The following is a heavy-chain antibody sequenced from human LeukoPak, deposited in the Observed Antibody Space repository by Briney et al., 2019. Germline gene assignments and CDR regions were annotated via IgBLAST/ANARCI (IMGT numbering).Heavy chain of an antibody. V-gene: IGHV3-64*01. J-gene: IGHJ3*02. CDR3: ATVRIHRMIGVAFDI. D-gene: IGHD3-22*01. CDR2: VSGNGNSR. Sequence: GGSLRLSCTASGFTFRDYTIQWVRQAPGKGLEYVSSVSGNGNSRYYAKSVKGRFFISRDKSKNTVYLQMDSLRSEDTAVYYCATVRIHRMIGVAFDIWGQGTMVTVSS. CDR1: GFTFRDYT.